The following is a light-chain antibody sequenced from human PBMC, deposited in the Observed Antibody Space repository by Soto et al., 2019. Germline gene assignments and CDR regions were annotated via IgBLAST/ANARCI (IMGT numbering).Light chain of an antibody. Sequence: DIQLTQSPSFLSASVGDRVTITCRASQGISSYLAWYQQKPGKAPKLLIYAASTLQSGVPSRFSGSGSWTEFTLTISILQPEDFATYYCQQLNSYPPWTFGQGTKVDIK. CDR1: QGISSY. CDR3: QQLNSYPPWT. J-gene: IGKJ1*01. CDR2: AAS. V-gene: IGKV1-9*01.